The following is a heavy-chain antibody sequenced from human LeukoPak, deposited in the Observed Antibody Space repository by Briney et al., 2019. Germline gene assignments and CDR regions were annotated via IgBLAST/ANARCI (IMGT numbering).Heavy chain of an antibody. J-gene: IGHJ4*02. CDR2: INHSGST. Sequence: KSSETLSLTCAVYGGSFSGYYWSWIRQPPGKGLEWIGEINHSGSTNYNPSLKSRVTISVYTSKNQFSLKLSSVTAADTAVYYCARSRFLNYYDSSGYYYANYYFDYWGQGTLVTVSS. D-gene: IGHD3-22*01. V-gene: IGHV4-34*01. CDR1: GGSFSGYY. CDR3: ARSRFLNYYDSSGYYYANYYFDY.